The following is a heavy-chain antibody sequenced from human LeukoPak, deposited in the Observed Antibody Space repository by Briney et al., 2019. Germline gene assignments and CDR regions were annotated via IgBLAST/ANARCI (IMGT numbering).Heavy chain of an antibody. CDR2: ISWNSGSI. CDR1: GFTFDDYA. J-gene: IGHJ4*02. CDR3: AKDFRSSGWVSFDY. D-gene: IGHD6-19*01. Sequence: GGSLRLSCAASGFTFDDYAMHWVRQAPGKGLEGVSGISWNSGSIGYADSVKGRFTISRDNAKSSLYPQMNSLRAEDTALYSCAKDFRSSGWVSFDYWGQGTLVTVSS. V-gene: IGHV3-9*01.